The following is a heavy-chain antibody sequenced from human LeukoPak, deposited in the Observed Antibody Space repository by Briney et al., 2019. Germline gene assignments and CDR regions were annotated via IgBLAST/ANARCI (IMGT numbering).Heavy chain of an antibody. CDR3: TRVEETATTAAIIRKYSYYYYYMDV. CDR1: DFSFITYA. D-gene: IGHD4-11*01. CDR2: IKQDGSEK. J-gene: IGHJ6*03. V-gene: IGHV3-7*01. Sequence: SGGSLRLSCAASDFSFITYAMSWVRQAPGKGLEWVANIKQDGSEKHYVDSVKGRFTISRDNAKNSLYLQMSSLRAEDTAVYYCTRVEETATTAAIIRKYSYYYYYMDVWGKGNTVTVSS.